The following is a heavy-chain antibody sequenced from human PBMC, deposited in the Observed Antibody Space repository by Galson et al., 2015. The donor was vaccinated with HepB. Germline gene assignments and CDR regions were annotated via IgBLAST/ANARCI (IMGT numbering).Heavy chain of an antibody. J-gene: IGHJ6*03. D-gene: IGHD1-26*01. CDR1: GFVFSSYS. CDR2: ISSSSTYI. V-gene: IGHV3-21*01. Sequence: SLRLSCAASGFVFSSYSMNWVRQAPGRGLEWVSSISSSSTYIYYADSVKGRFTISRDNAKNSLYLQMNSLRAEDTAVYYCARVGGSVIYYMDVWGKGTTVTVSS. CDR3: ARVGGSVIYYMDV.